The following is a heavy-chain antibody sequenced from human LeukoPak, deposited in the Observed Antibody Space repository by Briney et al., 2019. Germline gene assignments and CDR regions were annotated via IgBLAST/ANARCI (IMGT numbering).Heavy chain of an antibody. CDR3: ARDRGPKYQLLY. V-gene: IGHV1-18*01. CDR1: GYTFIAYG. CDR2: ISAYSDHT. J-gene: IGHJ4*02. D-gene: IGHD2-2*01. Sequence: ASVKVSCKASGYTFIAYGLSWVRQARGQGLEWMGWISAYSDHTDYAQKFQDRVTITTDTSTGTAYMELTSLTSDDTAVYYCARDRGPKYQLLYWGQGTLVTVSS.